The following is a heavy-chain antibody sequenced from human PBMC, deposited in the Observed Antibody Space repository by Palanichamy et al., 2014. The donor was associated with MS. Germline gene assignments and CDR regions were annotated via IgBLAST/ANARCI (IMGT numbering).Heavy chain of an antibody. CDR2: INAGNGNA. CDR3: ARGYVFWSGYYINF. J-gene: IGHJ4*02. Sequence: QVQFVQSGAEVKKPGASVKLSCQASGYTFTSYTIHWVRQAPGQRLEWMGWINAGNGNAVYSQNFQGKITITRDTSTNTAYMELSSLRSEDTAVYYCARGYVFWSGYYINFWGQGTLVTVSS. D-gene: IGHD3-3*01. V-gene: IGHV1-3*01. CDR1: GYTFTSYT.